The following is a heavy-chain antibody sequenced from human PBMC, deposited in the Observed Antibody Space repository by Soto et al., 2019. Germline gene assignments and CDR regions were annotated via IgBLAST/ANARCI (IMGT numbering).Heavy chain of an antibody. CDR3: ATVFDL. J-gene: IGHJ5*02. CDR1: GFTLGSHR. V-gene: IGHV3-74*01. CDR2: IDTDGGGT. Sequence: DVQLVESGGGLVQPGGSLRVSCAASGFTLGSHRIHWVRQPPGKGLEWVSRIDTDGGGTSYEDSVKGRLTISTDNAKNTVYLQTNGMRDEDAAVYYCATVFDLWGQGTLVTVSS.